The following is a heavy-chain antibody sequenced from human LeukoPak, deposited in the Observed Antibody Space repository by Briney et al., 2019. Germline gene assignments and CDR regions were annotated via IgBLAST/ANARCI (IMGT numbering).Heavy chain of an antibody. CDR3: AKDKTGMDY. D-gene: IGHD1-1*01. CDR2: ISYDGSNK. CDR1: GFTFSSYG. J-gene: IGHJ4*02. Sequence: PGRSLRLSCAASGFTFSSYGMPWVRQAPGKGLEWVAVISYDGSNKYYADSVKGRFTISRDNSKNTLYLQMNSLRAEDTAVYYCAKDKTGMDYWGQGNLVTVSS. V-gene: IGHV3-30*18.